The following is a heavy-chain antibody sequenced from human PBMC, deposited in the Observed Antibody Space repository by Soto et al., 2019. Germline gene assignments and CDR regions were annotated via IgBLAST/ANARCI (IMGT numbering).Heavy chain of an antibody. CDR3: ATETSTWGC. Sequence: EVQLVESGGGLVQPGESLRLSCVASGVALSNYWINWVRQAPGKGLEWVANIKQDGSEKNYVDSVKGRFTISRDNARNSLYLQMNSLRAEDTAAYYCATETSTWGCWGQGTLVTVSS. V-gene: IGHV3-7*05. D-gene: IGHD7-27*01. CDR1: GVALSNYW. CDR2: IKQDGSEK. J-gene: IGHJ4*02.